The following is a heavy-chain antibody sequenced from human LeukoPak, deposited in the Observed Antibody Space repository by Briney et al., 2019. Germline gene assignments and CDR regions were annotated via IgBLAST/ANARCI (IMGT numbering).Heavy chain of an antibody. CDR3: ARDLRGDTYYYDSRGPRGFDI. D-gene: IGHD3-22*01. J-gene: IGHJ3*02. CDR2: SYTSRSS. CDR1: SDPISNFH. Sequence: SETLSLTCTVYSDPISNFHWRWIRKPAGMGLMWFERSYTSRSSNYNTSLKSRVTMSLDTSKNQFSLKMSSVTAADTAVYYSARDLRGDTYYYDSRGPRGFDIWGQGTMVTVSS. V-gene: IGHV4-4*07.